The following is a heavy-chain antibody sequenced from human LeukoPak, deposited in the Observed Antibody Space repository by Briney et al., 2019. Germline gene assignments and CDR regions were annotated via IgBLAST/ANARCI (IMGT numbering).Heavy chain of an antibody. CDR3: ARGAGELLDDAFDI. D-gene: IGHD1-26*01. J-gene: IGHJ3*02. CDR1: GDSVSSNSAF. CDR2: TYYGSNWYD. V-gene: IGHV6-1*01. Sequence: SQTLSLTCAISGDSVSSNSAFWNWIRQSPSRGLEWLGRTYYGSNWYDDYAVSVKSRITINPDTSKNQVSLQLNSVTPEDTAVYYCARGAGELLDDAFDIWGQGTMVTVSS.